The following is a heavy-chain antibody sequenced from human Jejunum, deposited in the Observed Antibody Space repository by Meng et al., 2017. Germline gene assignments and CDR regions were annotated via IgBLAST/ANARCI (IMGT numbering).Heavy chain of an antibody. CDR3: ARVKAYSSSCFDS. V-gene: IGHV3-74*01. J-gene: IGHJ4*02. CDR1: GFTFSNYW. CDR2: ISSDGSST. Sequence: GGSLRLSCAASGFTFSNYWMHWVRQVPGKGLVWVSRISSDGSSTSDADSVKGRFIISRDNAENTLYLQMNSLRAEDTAVYYCARVKAYSSSCFDSWGQGTLVTVSS. D-gene: IGHD6-6*01.